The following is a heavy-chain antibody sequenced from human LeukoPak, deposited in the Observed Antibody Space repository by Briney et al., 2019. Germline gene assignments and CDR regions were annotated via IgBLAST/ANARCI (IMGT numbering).Heavy chain of an antibody. CDR1: GFTFSSYA. CDR2: ISGSGGST. V-gene: IGHV3-23*01. CDR3: ARAWIQLWSFDY. D-gene: IGHD5-18*01. Sequence: GALRLSCAASGFTFSSYAMSWVRQAPGKGLEWVSAISGSGGSTYYADSVKGRFTISRHNSKNTLYLQMNSLRAEDTAVYYCARAWIQLWSFDYWGQGTLVTVSS. J-gene: IGHJ4*02.